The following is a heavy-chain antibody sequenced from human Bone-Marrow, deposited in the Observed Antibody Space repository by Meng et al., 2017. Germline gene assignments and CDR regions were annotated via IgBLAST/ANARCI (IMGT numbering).Heavy chain of an antibody. CDR2: MKSNVDGGTV. Sequence: EVQLWESGGGFVKPGGSLRLSCAASAFTFSNAWMTWVRQAPGKGLEWIGRMKSNVDGGTVDYAAAVKGRFFISTDDSENTFYLQMNSLKTEDTAVYYCSGHVDYWGHGTLVTVSS. J-gene: IGHJ4*01. V-gene: IGHV3-15*01. CDR3: SGHVDY. CDR1: AFTFSNAW.